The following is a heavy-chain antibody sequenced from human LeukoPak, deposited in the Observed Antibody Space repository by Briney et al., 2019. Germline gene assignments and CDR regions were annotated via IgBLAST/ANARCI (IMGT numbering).Heavy chain of an antibody. CDR1: GFNFGDSA. CDR3: AKDTVVVITSNWFDP. J-gene: IGHJ5*02. CDR2: ITRSSNYR. Sequence: GGSLRLSCTASGFNFGDSAMSWFRQAPGKGLEWVSSITRSSNYRYYSDSMKGRFTISRDNPKNTVYLQMNSLRAEDTAVYYCAKDTVVVITSNWFDPWGQGTLVTVSS. D-gene: IGHD3-22*01. V-gene: IGHV3-23*01.